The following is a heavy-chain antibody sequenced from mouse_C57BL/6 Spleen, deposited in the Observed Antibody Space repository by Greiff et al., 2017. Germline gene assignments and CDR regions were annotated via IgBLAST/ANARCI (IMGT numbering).Heavy chain of an antibody. D-gene: IGHD1-1*01. CDR3: AITTVVSY. Sequence: VQLQQPGAELVKPGASVKLSCKASGYTFTSYWMQWVKQRPGQGLEWIGEIDPSDSYTNYNQKFKGKATLTVDTSSSTAYMQLSSLTSEDSAVYYCAITTVVSYWGQGTTLTVSS. CDR2: IDPSDSYT. J-gene: IGHJ2*01. CDR1: GYTFTSYW. V-gene: IGHV1-50*01.